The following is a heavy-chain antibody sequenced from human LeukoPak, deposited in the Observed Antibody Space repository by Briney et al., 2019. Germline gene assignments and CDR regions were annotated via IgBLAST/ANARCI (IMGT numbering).Heavy chain of an antibody. D-gene: IGHD6-19*01. Sequence: GGSLRLSCAASGFTFSSYAMSWVRQAPGKGLEWVSAISGSGGSTYYADSVKGRFTISRDNSKNTLYLQMNSLRAEDTAVYYCATSYQSSGFYYYYYGMDVWGQGTTVTVSS. CDR3: ATSYQSSGFYYYYYGMDV. CDR1: GFTFSSYA. V-gene: IGHV3-23*01. CDR2: ISGSGGST. J-gene: IGHJ6*02.